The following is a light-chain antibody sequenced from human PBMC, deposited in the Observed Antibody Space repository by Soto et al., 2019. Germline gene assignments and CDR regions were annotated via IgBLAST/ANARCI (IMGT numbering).Light chain of an antibody. CDR1: SSNIGAGYD. J-gene: IGLJ2*01. V-gene: IGLV1-40*01. Sequence: QSVLTQPPSVSGAPGQRVTISCTGNSSNIGAGYDVHWYQQLPGTAPKPLLYGDTNRPSGVPDRFSGSKSGTSASLAITGLQAGDEADYYCQSYDNSLSGVVFGGGTKLTVL. CDR3: QSYDNSLSGVV. CDR2: GDT.